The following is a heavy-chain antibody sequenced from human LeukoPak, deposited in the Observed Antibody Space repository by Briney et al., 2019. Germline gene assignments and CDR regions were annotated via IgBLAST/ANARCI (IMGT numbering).Heavy chain of an antibody. D-gene: IGHD3-22*01. Sequence: GGSLRLSCAASGFTVSSNYMSWVRQAPGKGLEWVPVIYSGGSTYYADSVKGRFTISRDNSKNTLYLQMNSLRAEDTAVYYCAILGGYYYDSSGYYPDYWRQGTLVTVSS. J-gene: IGHJ4*02. CDR2: IYSGGST. CDR3: AILGGYYYDSSGYYPDY. V-gene: IGHV3-66*02. CDR1: GFTVSSNY.